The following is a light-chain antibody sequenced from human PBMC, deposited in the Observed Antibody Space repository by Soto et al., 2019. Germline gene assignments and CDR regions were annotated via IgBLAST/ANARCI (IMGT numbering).Light chain of an antibody. CDR3: HQTFNIPWT. Sequence: DIQMTQSPSSLSASVGDRVTITCRASQSTITYLNWYQVKPATAPKLLVYGASKLSRGVPSRFSGSGSGTDFILNISSLQHEDVANYYCHQTFNIPWTFGQGTRVEIK. V-gene: IGKV1-39*01. J-gene: IGKJ1*01. CDR1: QSTITY. CDR2: GAS.